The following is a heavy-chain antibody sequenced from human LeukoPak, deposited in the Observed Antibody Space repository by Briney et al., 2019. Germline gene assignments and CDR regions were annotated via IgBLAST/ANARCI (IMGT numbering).Heavy chain of an antibody. Sequence: GGSLRLSCAASGFTFSNYAMSWVRLAPGQGLEWVSGISDSGGGSYYADSVKGRFAISRDNSKNTLYLQMDSLRAEETAVYYCAKDSSTVRGEFDYWGQGTLVTVSS. D-gene: IGHD3-10*01. J-gene: IGHJ4*02. V-gene: IGHV3-23*01. CDR1: GFTFSNYA. CDR2: ISDSGGGS. CDR3: AKDSSTVRGEFDY.